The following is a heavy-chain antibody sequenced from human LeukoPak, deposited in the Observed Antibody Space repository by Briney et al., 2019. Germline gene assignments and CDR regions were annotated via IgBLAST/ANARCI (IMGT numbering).Heavy chain of an antibody. CDR3: ARYVSGSYPM. D-gene: IGHD1-26*01. Sequence: GASVKVSCKASGYTFTSYAMNWVRQAPGQGLEWMGWMNTRTGNPTYAQDFTGRFVFSSDTSVSTAYLEISSLKAEDTAVYYCARYVSGSYPMWGQGTLVTVSS. V-gene: IGHV7-4-1*02. CDR2: MNTRTGNP. J-gene: IGHJ4*02. CDR1: GYTFTSYA.